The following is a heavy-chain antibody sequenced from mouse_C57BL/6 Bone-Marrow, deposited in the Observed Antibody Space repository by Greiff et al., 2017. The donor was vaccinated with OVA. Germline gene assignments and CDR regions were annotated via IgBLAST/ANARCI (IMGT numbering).Heavy chain of an antibody. Sequence: EVQLQQSGAELVRPGASVKLSCTASGFNIKDYYMHWVKQRTEQGLEWIGRIDPEDGDTEYAPKFQGKATMTADTSSNTAYLQLSSLTSEDTAVYYCTTRYYGSSSWFADWGQGTLVTVSA. CDR3: TTRYYGSSSWFAD. V-gene: IGHV14-1*01. D-gene: IGHD1-1*01. CDR2: IDPEDGDT. J-gene: IGHJ3*01. CDR1: GFNIKDYY.